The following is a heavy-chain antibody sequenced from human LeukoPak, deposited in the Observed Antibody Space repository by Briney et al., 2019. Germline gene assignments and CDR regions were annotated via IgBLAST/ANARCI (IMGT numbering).Heavy chain of an antibody. Sequence: PSETLSLTCTVSGGSISSYYCSWIRHPPGKGLEWIGYIYYSGSTNYNPSLKSRVTISVDTSKNQFSLKLSSVTAADTAVYYCARHAWSSSGWYVDYWGQGTLVTVSS. V-gene: IGHV4-59*08. J-gene: IGHJ4*02. CDR2: IYYSGST. CDR1: GGSISSYY. D-gene: IGHD6-19*01. CDR3: ARHAWSSSGWYVDY.